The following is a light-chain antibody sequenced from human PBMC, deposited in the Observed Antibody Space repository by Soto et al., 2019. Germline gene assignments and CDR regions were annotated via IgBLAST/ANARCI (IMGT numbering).Light chain of an antibody. J-gene: IGKJ5*01. CDR1: QGISTF. CDR3: QQANSFPLT. V-gene: IGKV1-9*01. CDR2: AAS. Sequence: DVEVTQSPSTLSASVGDRVAITCRAGQGISTFLAWYQQTPRKAPNLLIYAASTLQSGVPSRFSGSGSGTDFTLTISSLQPEDFATYYCQQANSFPLTFGQGTRLEIK.